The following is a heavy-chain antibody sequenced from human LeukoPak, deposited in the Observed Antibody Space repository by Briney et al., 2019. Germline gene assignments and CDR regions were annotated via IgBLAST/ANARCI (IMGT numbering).Heavy chain of an antibody. D-gene: IGHD4-11*01. J-gene: IGHJ3*02. Sequence: PSETLSLTCTVSGGSISSGGYYWSWVRQPPGKGLEWIGYIYHDGSTYYNPSLQSRVTISVDRSKNQFSLRLSSVTAADTAVYYCARVPNDYTISGVFDTWGQGTMVTVSS. CDR1: GGSISSGGYY. V-gene: IGHV4-30-2*01. CDR3: ARVPNDYTISGVFDT. CDR2: IYHDGST.